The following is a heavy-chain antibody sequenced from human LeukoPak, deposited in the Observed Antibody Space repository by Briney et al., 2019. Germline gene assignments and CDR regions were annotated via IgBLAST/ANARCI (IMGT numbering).Heavy chain of an antibody. CDR2: LRTDGSRT. CDR1: GFTFNNYW. J-gene: IGHJ4*02. D-gene: IGHD4-11*01. Sequence: GGSLRLSCVASGFTFNNYWMHWVRQAPGKGLEWVSRLRTDGSRTNYADSVKGRFTIPRDNTKNTVYLQMNSLRGEDTATYYCSRDHPGSNSLDSWGQGTLVTVSS. V-gene: IGHV3-74*01. CDR3: SRDHPGSNSLDS.